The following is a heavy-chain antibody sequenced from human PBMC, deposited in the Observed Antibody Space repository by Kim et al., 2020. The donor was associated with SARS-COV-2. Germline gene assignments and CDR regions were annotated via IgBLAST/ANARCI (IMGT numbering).Heavy chain of an antibody. J-gene: IGHJ1*01. CDR3: ARARGESVVPAATRGQYFQH. CDR1: GFTFSSYG. Sequence: GGSLRLSCAASGFTFSSYGMHWVRQAPGKGLEWVAVIWYDGSNKYYADSVKGRFTISRDNSKNTLYLQMNSLRAEDTAVYYCARARGESVVPAATRGQYFQHGGQGTRV. V-gene: IGHV3-33*01. D-gene: IGHD2-2*01. CDR2: IWYDGSNK.